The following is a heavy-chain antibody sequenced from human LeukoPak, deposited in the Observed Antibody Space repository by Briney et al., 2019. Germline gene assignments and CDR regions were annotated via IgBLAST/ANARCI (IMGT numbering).Heavy chain of an antibody. D-gene: IGHD2-2*01. CDR2: INPNSGGT. J-gene: IGHJ4*02. Sequence: ASVRVSCTASGYTFTGYYMHWVRQAPGQGVEWMGWINPNSGGTNYAQKFQGWVTMTRDTSISTAYMELSRLRSDDTAVYYCARGAALFDIVVVPAAIPFDYWGQGTLVTVSS. CDR3: ARGAALFDIVVVPAAIPFDY. CDR1: GYTFTGYY. V-gene: IGHV1-2*04.